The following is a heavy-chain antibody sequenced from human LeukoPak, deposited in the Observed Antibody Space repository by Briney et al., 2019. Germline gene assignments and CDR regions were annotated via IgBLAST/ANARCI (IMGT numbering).Heavy chain of an antibody. J-gene: IGHJ6*02. CDR3: AKDRTPYYYGSGSYYNPPYGMDV. CDR2: ISNNGGYT. V-gene: IGHV3-23*01. Sequence: GGSLRLSCAASGFTFSSSAMSWVRQAPGKGLEWVSAISNNGGYTYYADSVKGRFTISRDNSKNTLYLQMNSLRAEDTAVYYCAKDRTPYYYGSGSYYNPPYGMDVWGQGTTVTVSS. CDR1: GFTFSSSA. D-gene: IGHD3-10*01.